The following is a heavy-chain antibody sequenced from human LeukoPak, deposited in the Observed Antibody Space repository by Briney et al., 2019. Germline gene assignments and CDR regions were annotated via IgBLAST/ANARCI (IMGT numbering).Heavy chain of an antibody. Sequence: SETLSLTCTVSGXSISSYYWSWIRQPPGKGLEWIGYIYNSGSINYNPSLKSRVTISVDTSKNQFSLKLSSVTAADTALYYCARGRGSDAFDIWGQGTVVTVSS. J-gene: IGHJ3*02. V-gene: IGHV4-59*01. CDR3: ARGRGSDAFDI. CDR1: GXSISSYY. CDR2: IYNSGSI. D-gene: IGHD5-12*01.